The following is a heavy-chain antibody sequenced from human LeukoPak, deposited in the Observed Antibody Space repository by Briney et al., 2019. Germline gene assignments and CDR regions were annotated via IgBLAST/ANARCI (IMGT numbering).Heavy chain of an antibody. CDR2: INPNSGGT. V-gene: IGHV1-2*04. CDR1: GYTFTGYY. D-gene: IGHD3-22*01. Sequence: ASVKVSCKASGYTFTGYYMHWVRQAPGQGLEWMGWINPNSGGTNYAQKFQGWVTMTRDTSISTAYMELSSLRSEDTAVYYCARARHDSSGYYYALSEVRLDYWGQGTLVTVSS. J-gene: IGHJ4*02. CDR3: ARARHDSSGYYYALSEVRLDY.